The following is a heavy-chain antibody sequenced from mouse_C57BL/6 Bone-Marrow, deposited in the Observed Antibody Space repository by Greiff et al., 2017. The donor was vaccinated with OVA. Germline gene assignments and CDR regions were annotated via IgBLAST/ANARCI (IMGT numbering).Heavy chain of an antibody. J-gene: IGHJ2*01. CDR2: IDPSDSYT. V-gene: IGHV1-69*01. CDR3: ARERNYDDNSYDY. D-gene: IGHD1-1*01. Sequence: VQLQQPGAELVMPGASVKLSCKASGYTFTSYWMHWVKQRPGQGLEWIGEIDPSDSYTNYNQKFKGKSTFTVDKSSSTAYMQLSSLTSEDSAVYYCARERNYDDNSYDYWGQGTTLTVSS. CDR1: GYTFTSYW.